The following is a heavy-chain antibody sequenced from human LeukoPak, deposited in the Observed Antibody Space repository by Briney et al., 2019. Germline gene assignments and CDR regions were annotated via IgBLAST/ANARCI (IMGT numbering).Heavy chain of an antibody. CDR3: AKARGRVAAAGSDC. D-gene: IGHD6-13*01. CDR1: GFTFSSYA. V-gene: IGHV3-23*01. CDR2: ISGSGGST. Sequence: GGSLRLSCAASGFTFSSYAMSWVRQAPGKGLEWVSAISGSGGSTYYADSVKGRLTISRDNSKNTLYLQMNSLRAEDTAVYYCAKARGRVAAAGSDCWGQGTLVTVSS. J-gene: IGHJ4*02.